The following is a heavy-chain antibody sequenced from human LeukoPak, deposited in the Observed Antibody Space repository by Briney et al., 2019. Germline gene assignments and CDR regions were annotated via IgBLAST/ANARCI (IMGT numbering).Heavy chain of an antibody. Sequence: GGSLRLSCAASGFTFSSYTMNWVRQAPGKGLEWVSSISGSSSYIYFADSVKGRFTISRDNAKNSLYLQMNSLRAEDTAVYYCAKDPAMIVVVNHFDYWGQGTLVTVSS. CDR1: GFTFSSYT. V-gene: IGHV3-21*04. CDR2: ISGSSSYI. CDR3: AKDPAMIVVVNHFDY. D-gene: IGHD3-22*01. J-gene: IGHJ4*02.